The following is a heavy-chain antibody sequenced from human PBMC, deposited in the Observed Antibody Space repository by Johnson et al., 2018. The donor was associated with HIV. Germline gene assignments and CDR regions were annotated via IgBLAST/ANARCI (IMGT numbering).Heavy chain of an antibody. J-gene: IGHJ3*02. CDR2: ISWNSGSI. Sequence: EQLVESGGGVVRPGGSLRLSCAASGFTFDDYGMSWVRQAPGKGLEWVSGISWNSGSIGYADSVKGRFTISRDNAKKSLYLQMNSLRAEDTALYYCARDRGLDAFDIWGQGTMVTVSS. V-gene: IGHV3-20*04. CDR3: ARDRGLDAFDI. CDR1: GFTFDDYG. D-gene: IGHD3-10*01.